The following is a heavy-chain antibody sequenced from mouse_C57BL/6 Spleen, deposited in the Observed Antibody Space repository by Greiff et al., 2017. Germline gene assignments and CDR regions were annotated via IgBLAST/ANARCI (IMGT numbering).Heavy chain of an antibody. V-gene: IGHV1-7*01. CDR1: GYTFTSSW. J-gene: IGHJ2*01. CDR2: INPSSGYT. CDR3: ARYYYGSSSCFAY. D-gene: IGHD1-1*01. Sequence: VQLQQSGAELAKPGASVKLSCKASGYTFTSSWMHWVKQRPGQGLVWLGYINPSSGYTKSNQKFKDKATLTADKSSSTDYMQLSSLTYKDSAVYYCARYYYGSSSCFAYWGQGTTLTVSA.